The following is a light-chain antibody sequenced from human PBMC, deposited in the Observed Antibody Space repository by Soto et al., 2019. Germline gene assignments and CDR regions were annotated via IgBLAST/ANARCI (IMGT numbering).Light chain of an antibody. J-gene: IGLJ2*01. CDR1: SSDLGDSKF. CDR2: EVS. CDR3: SSYISSTTV. V-gene: IGLV2-14*01. Sequence: QSVLTQPASVSGSPGQSITISCTGTSSDLGDSKFVSWYQQHPGKAPKLMISEVSSRPSGVSNRFSGSKSGNTASLTISGLQAEDEADYYCSSYISSTTVFGGGTKVTVL.